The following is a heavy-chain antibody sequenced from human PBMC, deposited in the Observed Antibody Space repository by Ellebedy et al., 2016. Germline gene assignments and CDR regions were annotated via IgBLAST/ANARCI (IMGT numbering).Heavy chain of an antibody. Sequence: SETLSLTCATSGDSVSSNSAAWSWIRQSPSRGLEWLGRTYYRSKWDNDYAVSVTSRITIIPDTSKNQFSLQLNSVTPEDTAVYFCARTVVIGLYYYGMDVWGQGTTVTVSS. D-gene: IGHD3-10*01. V-gene: IGHV6-1*01. CDR3: ARTVVIGLYYYGMDV. CDR2: TYYRSKWDN. CDR1: GDSVSSNSAA. J-gene: IGHJ6*02.